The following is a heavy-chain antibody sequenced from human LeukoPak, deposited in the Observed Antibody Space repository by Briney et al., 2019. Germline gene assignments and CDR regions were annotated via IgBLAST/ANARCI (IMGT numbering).Heavy chain of an antibody. D-gene: IGHD3-10*01. CDR1: EFTFRSYD. CDR3: AKDYQRAYYYGSGFDY. Sequence: GGSLRLSCVASEFTFRSYDMHWVRQAPGKGLEWVAVISYDGSNKDYADSVKGRFTISRDNSKNTLYLQMNSLRAEDTAIYYCAKDYQRAYYYGSGFDYWGQGTLVTVSS. CDR2: ISYDGSNK. V-gene: IGHV3-30*18. J-gene: IGHJ4*02.